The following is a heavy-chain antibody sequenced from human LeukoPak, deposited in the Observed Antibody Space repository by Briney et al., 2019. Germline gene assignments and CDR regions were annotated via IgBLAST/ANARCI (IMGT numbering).Heavy chain of an antibody. CDR2: ISSSSSYI. CDR3: ARDAGSSGYFYDY. CDR1: GFTFSSYS. J-gene: IGHJ4*02. V-gene: IGHV3-21*01. Sequence: GGSLRLSCAASGFTFSSYSMSWVRQAPGKGLEWVSSISSSSSYIYYADSVKGRFTISRDNAKNSLYLQMNSLRAEDTAVYYCARDAGSSGYFYDYWGQGTLVTVSS. D-gene: IGHD3-22*01.